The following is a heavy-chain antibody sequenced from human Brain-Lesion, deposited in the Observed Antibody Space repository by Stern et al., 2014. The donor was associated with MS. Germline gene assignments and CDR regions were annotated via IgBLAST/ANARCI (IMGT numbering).Heavy chain of an antibody. J-gene: IGHJ6*02. CDR1: GGSISSGGYY. Sequence: QLVQSGPGLVKPSQTLSLSCTVSGGSISSGGYYWSWIRQPAGKGLEWIGRIFNSGSTSHNPPLKVRVPISIDTSKTQFSLRLTSMTAADTAVYYCARGRVVPGFQYYATDVWGQGTTVIVSS. CDR2: IFNSGST. CDR3: ARGRVVPGFQYYATDV. V-gene: IGHV4-61*02. D-gene: IGHD2-2*01.